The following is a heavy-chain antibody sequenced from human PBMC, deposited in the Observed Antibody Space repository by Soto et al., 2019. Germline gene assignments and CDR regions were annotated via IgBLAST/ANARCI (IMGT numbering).Heavy chain of an antibody. J-gene: IGHJ4*01. CDR1: GFTFSDYY. V-gene: IGHV3-11*01. CDR2: ISSSGSTI. Sequence: GGSLRLSCAASGFTFSDYYMSWIRQAPGKGLEWVSYISSSGSTIYYADSVKGRFTISRDNDKNSLYLQMDSLRAEDTALYYCESRDSYFDYWGNGTLGTVSS. CDR3: ESRDSYFDY.